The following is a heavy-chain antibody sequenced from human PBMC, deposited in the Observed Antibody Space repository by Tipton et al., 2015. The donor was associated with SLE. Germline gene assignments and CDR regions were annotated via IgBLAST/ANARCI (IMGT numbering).Heavy chain of an antibody. CDR2: FSDIGRT. Sequence: LRLSCIVSGGSISSDYWSWIRQPPGKGLEWIGYFSDIGRTNYKSSLKSRVTISVDTSKNHFSLKVTSVTAADTAVYYCARQRDLDAFDIWGQGTMVTVSS. V-gene: IGHV4-59*08. CDR1: GGSISSDY. CDR3: ARQRDLDAFDI. J-gene: IGHJ3*02.